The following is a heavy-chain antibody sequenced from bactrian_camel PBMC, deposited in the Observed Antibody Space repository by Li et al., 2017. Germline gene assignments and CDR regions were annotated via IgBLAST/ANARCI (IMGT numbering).Heavy chain of an antibody. J-gene: IGHJ6*01. Sequence: VQLVESGGGLVQPGESLRVSCAGTGFTFSNYAMTWVRQAPGKEREFVSSINKPGIAAYADSVKGRFAISQDNAKNTVYLQMNGLKPEDTAMYFCKTDCRGSSFWGQGTQVTVS. CDR3: KTDCRGSSF. D-gene: IGHD3*01. CDR2: INKPGIA. V-gene: IGHV3S10*01. CDR1: GFTFSNYA.